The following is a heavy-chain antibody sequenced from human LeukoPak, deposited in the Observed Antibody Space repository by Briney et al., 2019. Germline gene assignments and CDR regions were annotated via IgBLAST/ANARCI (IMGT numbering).Heavy chain of an antibody. Sequence: GASVKVSCKASGYTFTNYAMNWVRQAPGQGLEWMGWINTNIGNPTYAQGFTGRFVFSLDTSVSTAYLQISSLKAEDTAVYYCARADHPRWHEWLVFSLVWFDPWGQGTLVTVSS. CDR1: GYTFTNYA. V-gene: IGHV7-4-1*02. CDR2: INTNIGNP. J-gene: IGHJ5*02. D-gene: IGHD6-19*01. CDR3: ARADHPRWHEWLVFSLVWFDP.